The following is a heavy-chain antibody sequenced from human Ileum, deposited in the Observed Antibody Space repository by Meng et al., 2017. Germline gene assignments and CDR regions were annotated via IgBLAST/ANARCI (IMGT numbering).Heavy chain of an antibody. CDR2: ISQSGST. J-gene: IGHJ4*02. Sequence: QVHVQEAGPVLWRPSGPLSLPCACFGGFFSSDNGGSWVRQPPGKGLEWIGEISQSGSTNYNPSLKSRVTMSVDKSKNQVSLKLSSVTAADTAVYFCASHDFYSLDSWGQGTLVTVSS. V-gene: IGHV4-4*02. CDR1: GGFFSSDNG. D-gene: IGHD3/OR15-3a*01. CDR3: ASHDFYSLDS.